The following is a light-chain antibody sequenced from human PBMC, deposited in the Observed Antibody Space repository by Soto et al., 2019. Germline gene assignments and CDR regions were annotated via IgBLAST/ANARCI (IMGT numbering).Light chain of an antibody. CDR3: QQYNYYPYT. CDR1: QSISTW. V-gene: IGKV1-5*01. CDR2: SAS. J-gene: IGKJ2*01. Sequence: DIQMTQSPSTLSASVGDRVTITCRASQSISTWLAWYHQKPGKAPKLLISSASSLESGVPSRFTGSGSGTEFSRTISSLQPDDFATYYCQQYNYYPYTFGEGTKLEIK.